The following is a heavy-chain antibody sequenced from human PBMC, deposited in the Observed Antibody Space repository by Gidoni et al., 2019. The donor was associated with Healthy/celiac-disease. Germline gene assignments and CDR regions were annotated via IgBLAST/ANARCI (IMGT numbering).Heavy chain of an antibody. Sequence: ASVTVSCKASGYTFTDYYLYWVRQAPGQGLEWMGWINPNSGGTNYEQRFQGRVTMTRDTSISTAYMELSRLRSDDTAVYYCATERFTIFGVEIHYYYGMDVWGQGTTVTVSS. CDR3: ATERFTIFGVEIHYYYGMDV. D-gene: IGHD3-3*01. J-gene: IGHJ6*02. CDR2: INPNSGGT. CDR1: GYTFTDYY. V-gene: IGHV1-2*02.